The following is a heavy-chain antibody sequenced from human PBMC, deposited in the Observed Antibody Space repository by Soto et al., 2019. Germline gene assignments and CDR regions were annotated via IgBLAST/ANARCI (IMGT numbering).Heavy chain of an antibody. CDR3: ARLTYYYDSSGSKNPAFDY. CDR2: IYYSGST. Sequence: TSETLSLTCTVSGGSISSYYWSWIRQPPGKGLEWIGYIYYSGSTNYNPSLKSRVTISVDTSKNQFSLKLSSVTAADTAVYYCARLTYYYDSSGSKNPAFDYWGQGTLVTVSS. V-gene: IGHV4-59*08. J-gene: IGHJ4*02. D-gene: IGHD3-22*01. CDR1: GGSISSYY.